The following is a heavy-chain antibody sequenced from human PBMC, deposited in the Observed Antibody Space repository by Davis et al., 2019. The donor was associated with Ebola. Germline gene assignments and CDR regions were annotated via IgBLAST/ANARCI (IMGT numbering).Heavy chain of an antibody. CDR2: ICYAGSKK. V-gene: IGHV3-33*01. J-gene: IGHJ3*02. Sequence: GESLKISCAASGFTFSSYGMHWVRQAPGKGLEWVAVICYAGSKKYYADSVKGRFTISRDNSKNTLYLQMNSLRAEDTAVYYCAHFGVTQNAYDIWGQGTMVTVSS. D-gene: IGHD3-10*01. CDR3: AHFGVTQNAYDI. CDR1: GFTFSSYG.